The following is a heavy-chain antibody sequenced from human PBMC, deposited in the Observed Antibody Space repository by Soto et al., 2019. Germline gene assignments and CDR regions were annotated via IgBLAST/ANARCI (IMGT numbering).Heavy chain of an antibody. D-gene: IGHD6-19*01. V-gene: IGHV3-9*01. CDR3: AKARGSGSGGYYYYGMDD. CDR1: GFTFDDYA. CDR2: ISWNSGSI. Sequence: GGSLRLSCAASGFTFDDYAMHWVRQAPGKGLEWVSGISWNSGSIGYADSVKGRFTISRDNAKNSLYLQMNSLRAEDTALYYFAKARGSGSGGYYYYGMDDWGQGTTVTVSS. J-gene: IGHJ6*02.